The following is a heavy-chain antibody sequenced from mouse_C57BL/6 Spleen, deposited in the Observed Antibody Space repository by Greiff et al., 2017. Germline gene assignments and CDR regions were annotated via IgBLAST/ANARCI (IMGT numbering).Heavy chain of an antibody. V-gene: IGHV1-15*01. CDR1: GYTFTDYE. D-gene: IGHD2-4*01. J-gene: IGHJ4*01. CDR2: IDPETGGT. CDR3: IRMGYGLPYAMDY. Sequence: QVQLQQSGAELVRPGASVTLSCKASGYTFTDYEMHWVKQTPVHGLEWIGAIDPETGGTAYNQKFKGKAILTADKSSSTAYMELRSLTSEDSAVYYCIRMGYGLPYAMDYWGQGTSVTVSS.